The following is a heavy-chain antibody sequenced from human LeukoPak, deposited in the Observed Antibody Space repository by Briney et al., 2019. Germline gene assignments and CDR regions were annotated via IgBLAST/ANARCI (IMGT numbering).Heavy chain of an antibody. CDR3: ARHEELLRNFDY. V-gene: IGHV4-39*01. J-gene: IGHJ4*02. D-gene: IGHD1-26*01. CDR1: GGSINRYY. Sequence: SETLSLTCTVSGGSINRYYWGWIRQPPVKGLEWIGSIYYSGSTYYNPSLNSRVTISVEKSKNQFSLKLSSVTAADTAVYYCARHEELLRNFDYWGQGTLVTVSS. CDR2: IYYSGST.